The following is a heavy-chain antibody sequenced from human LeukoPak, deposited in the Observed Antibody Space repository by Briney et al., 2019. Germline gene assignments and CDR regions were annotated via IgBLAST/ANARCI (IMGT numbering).Heavy chain of an antibody. CDR1: GGSFSGYY. J-gene: IGHJ4*02. CDR3: ATLHRRKIVATMKMGENC. D-gene: IGHD5-12*01. Sequence: SETLSLTCAVYGGSFSGYYLGWLRQPPGKGLEWIGEINHSGSTNYNPSLKSRVTISVDTSKNQFSLKLSSVTAADTAVYYCATLHRRKIVATMKMGENCWGQGTLVTVSS. CDR2: INHSGST. V-gene: IGHV4-34*01.